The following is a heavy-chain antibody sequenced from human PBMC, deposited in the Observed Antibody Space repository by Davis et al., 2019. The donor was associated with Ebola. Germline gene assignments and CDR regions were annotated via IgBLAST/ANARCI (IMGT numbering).Heavy chain of an antibody. D-gene: IGHD6-19*01. CDR1: GGTFSSYA. CDR2: IIPILGIA. CDR3: ARDGIPWQVRGYFDY. Sequence: AASVKVSCKASGGTFSSYAISWVRQAPGQGLEWMGRIIPILGIANYAQKFQGRVTITADKSTSTAYMELSSLRSEDTAVYYCARDGIPWQVRGYFDYWGQGTLVTVSS. J-gene: IGHJ4*02. V-gene: IGHV1-69*04.